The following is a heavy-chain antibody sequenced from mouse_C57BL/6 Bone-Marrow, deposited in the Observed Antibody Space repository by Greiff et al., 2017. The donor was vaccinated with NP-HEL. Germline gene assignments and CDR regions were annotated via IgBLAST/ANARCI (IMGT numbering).Heavy chain of an antibody. D-gene: IGHD2-4*01. CDR1: GYTFTSYW. J-gene: IGHJ3*01. CDR3: ARGPIYYDYDVWFAY. CDR2: IYPGSGST. V-gene: IGHV1-55*01. Sequence: QVQLQQPGAELVKPGASVKMSCKASGYTFTSYWITWVKQRPGQGLEWIGDIYPGSGSTNYNEKFKSKATLTVDTSSSTAYMQLSSLKSEDSAVYYCARGPIYYDYDVWFAYWGQGTLVTVSA.